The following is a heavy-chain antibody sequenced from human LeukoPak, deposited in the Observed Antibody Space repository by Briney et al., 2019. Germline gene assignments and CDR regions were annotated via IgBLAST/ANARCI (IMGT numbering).Heavy chain of an antibody. J-gene: IGHJ3*02. Sequence: GGSLRLSCAAFRFIFRNYAMSWVRQAPGRGLEWLSIISGTADSKYYADSVKGRFTISRDNPRSTLYLEMNILRAEDTAVYYCAKADATIGGAFDTWGQGTMVIVSS. CDR3: AKADATIGGAFDT. V-gene: IGHV3-23*01. CDR2: ISGTADSK. D-gene: IGHD3-16*01. CDR1: RFIFRNYA.